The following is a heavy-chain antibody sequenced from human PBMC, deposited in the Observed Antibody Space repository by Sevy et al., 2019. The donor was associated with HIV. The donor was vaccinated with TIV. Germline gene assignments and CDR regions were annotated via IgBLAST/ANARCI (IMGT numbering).Heavy chain of an antibody. J-gene: IGHJ4*02. CDR2: IYHSGST. D-gene: IGHD3-3*01. Sequence: SETLSLPCAVSGYSISSGYYWGWIRQPPGKGLEWIGSIYHSGSTYYNPSLKSRVTISVDTSKNQFSLKLSSVTAADTAVYYCARHEGDGLEPTRTFDYWGQGTLVTVSS. CDR1: GYSISSGYY. V-gene: IGHV4-38-2*01. CDR3: ARHEGDGLEPTRTFDY.